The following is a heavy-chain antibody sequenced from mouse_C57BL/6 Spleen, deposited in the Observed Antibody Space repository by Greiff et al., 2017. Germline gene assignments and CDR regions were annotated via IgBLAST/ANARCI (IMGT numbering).Heavy chain of an antibody. CDR2: INPGSGGT. Sequence: QVQLQQSGPELVKPGTSVKVSCTASGYAFTNYLIEWVKQRPGQGLEWIGVINPGSGGTNYNEKFKGKATLTADKSSSTAYMQLSSLTSEDSAVYFCARWHCGSSSFADWGQGTLVTVAA. CDR1: GYAFTNYL. CDR3: ARWHCGSSSFAD. J-gene: IGHJ3*01. V-gene: IGHV1-54*01. D-gene: IGHD1-1*01.